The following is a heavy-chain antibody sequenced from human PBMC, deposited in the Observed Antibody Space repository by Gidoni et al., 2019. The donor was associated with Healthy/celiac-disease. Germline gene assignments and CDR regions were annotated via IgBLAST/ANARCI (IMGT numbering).Heavy chain of an antibody. CDR2: IKQDGSEK. D-gene: IGHD5-12*01. J-gene: IGHJ4*02. CDR3: ARDMHIVALPFDY. CDR1: GVTFSSYW. V-gene: IGHV3-7*03. Sequence: EVQLVESGGGLVQPGGSLRLACAASGVTFSSYWMSWVRQAPGKGPEWVANIKQDGSEKYYVDSVKGRFTISRDNAKNSLYLQMNSLRAEDTAVYYCARDMHIVALPFDYWGQGTLVTVSS.